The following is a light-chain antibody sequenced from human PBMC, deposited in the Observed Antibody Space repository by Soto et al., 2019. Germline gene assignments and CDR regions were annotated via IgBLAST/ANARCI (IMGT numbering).Light chain of an antibody. Sequence: EIVMTQSPATLSVSPGERATLSCRASQSVSSNLAWYQQKPGQAPRLLIYGASSRATGIPDRFSGSGSGTDFTLTISSLQAEDVAVYYCQQYYSTPLAFGQGTKVDIK. CDR2: GAS. V-gene: IGKV3D-15*01. CDR1: QSVSSN. J-gene: IGKJ1*01. CDR3: QQYYSTPLA.